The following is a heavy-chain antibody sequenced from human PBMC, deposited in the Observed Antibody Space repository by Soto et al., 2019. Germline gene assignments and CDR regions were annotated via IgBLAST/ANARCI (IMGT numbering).Heavy chain of an antibody. Sequence: QVQLVQSGAEEMKPGASVKVSCKASGYTLTRYSIHWVRQAPGQRLEWMGWINAGNGNTKFSQKFQGRVTITRDTSASTAYIELRGLRSEDTAVYYCAILGTYYFDNSDHYFDFWGQGTLVTVSS. D-gene: IGHD3-22*01. CDR1: GYTLTRYS. V-gene: IGHV1-3*05. J-gene: IGHJ4*02. CDR2: INAGNGNT. CDR3: AILGTYYFDNSDHYFDF.